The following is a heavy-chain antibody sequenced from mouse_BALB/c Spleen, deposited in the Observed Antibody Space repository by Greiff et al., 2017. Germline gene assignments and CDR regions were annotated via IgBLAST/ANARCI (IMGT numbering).Heavy chain of an antibody. Sequence: DVLLVESGGGLVKPGGSLKLSCAASGFSFSSYAMSWVRQTPEKRLEWVASISSGGSTYYPDSVKGRFTISRDNARNILYLQMSSLRSEDTAMYYCARGQGGFAYWGQGTLVTVSA. CDR1: GFSFSSYA. V-gene: IGHV5-6-5*01. CDR2: ISSGGST. J-gene: IGHJ3*01. CDR3: ARGQGGFAY.